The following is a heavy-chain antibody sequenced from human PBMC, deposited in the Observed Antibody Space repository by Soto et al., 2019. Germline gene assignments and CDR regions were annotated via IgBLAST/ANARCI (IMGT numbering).Heavy chain of an antibody. CDR1: GFTFSSYG. CDR2: ISYDGSNK. J-gene: IGHJ4*02. D-gene: IGHD3-22*01. V-gene: IGHV3-30*18. Sequence: QVQLVESGGGVVQPGRSLRLSRAASGFTFSSYGMHWVRQAPGKGLEWVAVISYDGSNKYYADSVKGRFTISRDNSKNTLYLQMNSLRAEDTAVYYCAKDLNYYDSSGYYGLDYWGQGTLVTVSS. CDR3: AKDLNYYDSSGYYGLDY.